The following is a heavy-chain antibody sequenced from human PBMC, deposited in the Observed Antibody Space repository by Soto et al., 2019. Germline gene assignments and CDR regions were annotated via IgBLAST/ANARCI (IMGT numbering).Heavy chain of an antibody. CDR1: GDSISSSSHY. CDR2: IYYSGTT. V-gene: IGHV4-39*01. CDR3: ARQLASSWDSFDY. J-gene: IGHJ4*02. Sequence: PSETLSLTCTVSGDSISSSSHYWGWIRQPPGKGLEWIGSIYYSGTTHYNPSLKSRVIITGDSPKNQFSLKVNSVTAADTAVYYCARQLASSWDSFDYWGQGALVTVSS. D-gene: IGHD6-13*01.